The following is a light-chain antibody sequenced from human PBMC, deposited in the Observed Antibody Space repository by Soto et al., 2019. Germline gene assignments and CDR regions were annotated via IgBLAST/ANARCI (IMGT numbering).Light chain of an antibody. CDR3: VAWDDSLNGYVV. Sequence: QSALTQPPSASGTPGQRVTISCPGSSSNIGSNTVNWHQQLPGTAPKLVIYSNNQRPSGVPDRFSGSKSGTSASLAISGLQSEDEADYYCVAWDDSLNGYVVFGGGTKVTVL. CDR1: SSNIGSNT. J-gene: IGLJ2*01. V-gene: IGLV1-44*01. CDR2: SNN.